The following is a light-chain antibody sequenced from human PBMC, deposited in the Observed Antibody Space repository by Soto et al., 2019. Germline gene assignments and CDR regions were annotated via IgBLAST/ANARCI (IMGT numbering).Light chain of an antibody. CDR2: EVN. CDR3: SSYAGSSNV. Sequence: QSFLTQPPSASGSPGRSVAISCTGTSSDVGGYNYVSWYQQHPGKAPKLMIYEVNKRPSGVPDRFSGSKSGNTASLTVSGLQAEDEADYYCSSYAGSSNVFGTGTKVTVL. CDR1: SSDVGGYNY. J-gene: IGLJ1*01. V-gene: IGLV2-8*01.